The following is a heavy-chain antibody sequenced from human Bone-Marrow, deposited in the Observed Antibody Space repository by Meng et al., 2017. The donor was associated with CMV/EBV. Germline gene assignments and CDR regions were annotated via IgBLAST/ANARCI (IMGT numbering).Heavy chain of an antibody. V-gene: IGHV3-48*04. Sequence: GESLKISCAASGFTFTAYTMNWVRQAPGKGLEWLSYINFSGNTIYYADSVRGRFTISRDNAKNSLFLQMNSLRAEDTAVYYCARDRRIVVVPAATYYYYGMDVWGQGTTVTVSS. D-gene: IGHD2-2*01. CDR1: GFTFTAYT. J-gene: IGHJ6*02. CDR3: ARDRRIVVVPAATYYYYGMDV. CDR2: INFSGNTI.